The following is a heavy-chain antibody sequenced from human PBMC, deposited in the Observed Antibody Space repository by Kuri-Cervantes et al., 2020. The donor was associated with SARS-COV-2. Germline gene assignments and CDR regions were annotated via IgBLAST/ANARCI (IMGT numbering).Heavy chain of an antibody. CDR2: IGVGSGNT. J-gene: IGHJ5*02. CDR1: GSTFSGSA. Sequence: SVKVSCKASGSTFSGSAIQWVRQARGQRLEWIGWIGVGSGNTDYAREFQERVTITRDMSTTTVYMELSGLRSDDTAMYYCAPFYYRYISNWSDPWGQGTQVTVSS. V-gene: IGHV1-58*02. CDR3: APFYYRYISNWSDP. D-gene: IGHD3-10*01.